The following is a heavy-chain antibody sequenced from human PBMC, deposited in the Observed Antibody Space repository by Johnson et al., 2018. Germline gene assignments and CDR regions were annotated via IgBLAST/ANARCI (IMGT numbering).Heavy chain of an antibody. Sequence: VQLVESGGGLVQPGRSLRLSCAASGFTFDDYAMHWVRQAPGKGLEWVSGISWNSGSIGYADSVKGRFTISRENAKNSLYLQMNSRRAEDTALYYCAKDRADGYKSRSGAVDIWGQGTMVTVSS. V-gene: IGHV3-9*01. D-gene: IGHD5-24*01. CDR2: ISWNSGSI. J-gene: IGHJ3*02. CDR3: AKDRADGYKSRSGAVDI. CDR1: GFTFDDYA.